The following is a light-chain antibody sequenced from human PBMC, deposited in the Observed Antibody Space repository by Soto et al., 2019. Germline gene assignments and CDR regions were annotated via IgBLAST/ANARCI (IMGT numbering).Light chain of an antibody. J-gene: IGKJ4*01. V-gene: IGKV1-12*01. CDR1: RDIHTW. Sequence: DFQMTQSPSSVSASVGDRVTITCRASRDIHTWLAWYQQKPGKAPKLLIYGASTLQSGVPSRFSGGGSGRDFILTISNLQPEDFATYYCHQANTLPLTFGGGTKVEI. CDR3: HQANTLPLT. CDR2: GAS.